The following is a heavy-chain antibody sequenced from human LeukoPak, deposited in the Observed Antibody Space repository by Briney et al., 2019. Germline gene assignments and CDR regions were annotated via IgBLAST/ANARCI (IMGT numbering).Heavy chain of an antibody. D-gene: IGHD3-10*01. CDR1: GFTLSTYD. CDR2: ISSSSSNI. Sequence: PGGSLRLSCAASGFTLSTYDMHWVRQAPGKGLEWVSYISSSSSNIYDADSMKGRFTLSRDNTKNSLYLQMNSLRDEDTAVYYCARLDQGELFFSYYYYMDVWGKGTTVTVSS. CDR3: ARLDQGELFFSYYYYMDV. V-gene: IGHV3-21*06. J-gene: IGHJ6*03.